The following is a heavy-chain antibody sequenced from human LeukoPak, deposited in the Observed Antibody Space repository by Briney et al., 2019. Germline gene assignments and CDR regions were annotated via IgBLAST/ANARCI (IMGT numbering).Heavy chain of an antibody. Sequence: PGRSLRLSCAASGFTFSSYGMHWVRQAPGKGLEWVAVISYDGSNKYYADSVKGRFTISRDNSKNTLYLQMNSLRAEDTAVYYCAKEGCRFDCGSDCPRFWGQGTLVTVSS. V-gene: IGHV3-30*18. CDR1: GFTFSSYG. CDR3: AKEGCRFDCGSDCPRF. J-gene: IGHJ4*02. D-gene: IGHD2-21*02. CDR2: ISYDGSNK.